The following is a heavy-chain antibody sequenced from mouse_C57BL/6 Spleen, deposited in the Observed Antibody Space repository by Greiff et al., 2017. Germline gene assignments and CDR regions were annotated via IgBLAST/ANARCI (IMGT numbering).Heavy chain of an antibody. CDR2: IDPSDSYT. J-gene: IGHJ4*01. CDR1: GYTFTSYW. Sequence: VQLQQPGAELVMPGASVKLSCKASGYTFTSYWMHWVKQRPGQGLEWIGEIDPSDSYTNYHQKFKGKSTLTVDKSSSTAYMQLSSLTSEDSAVYYWARGNVYYAMDYWGQGTAVTVSS. CDR3: ARGNVYYAMDY. V-gene: IGHV1-69*01.